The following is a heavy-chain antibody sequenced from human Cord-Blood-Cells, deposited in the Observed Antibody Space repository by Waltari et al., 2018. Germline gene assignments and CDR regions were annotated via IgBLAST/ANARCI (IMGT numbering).Heavy chain of an antibody. CDR3: AKAPLVGATVGIDY. Sequence: QVQLVESGGGVVQPGRSLRLSCAASGFTFSSYGMHWVRQAPGKGLEGVAVISYDGSNKYYADSVKGRFTISRDNSKNTLYLQMNSLRAEDTAVYYCAKAPLVGATVGIDYWGQGTLVTVSS. CDR1: GFTFSSYG. V-gene: IGHV3-30*18. J-gene: IGHJ4*02. D-gene: IGHD1-26*01. CDR2: ISYDGSNK.